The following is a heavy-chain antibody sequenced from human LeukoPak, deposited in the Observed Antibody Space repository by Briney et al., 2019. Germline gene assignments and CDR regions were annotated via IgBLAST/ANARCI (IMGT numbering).Heavy chain of an antibody. D-gene: IGHD3-16*02. J-gene: IGHJ4*02. V-gene: IGHV1-8*03. CDR2: VNPNSGNT. CDR3: ARRDTFGGVIVSGYYFDY. CDR1: GYTFTGYY. Sequence: ASVKVSCKASGYTFTGYYMHWVRQAPGQGLEWMGWVNPNSGNTGYAQKFQGRVTITRNTSISTAYMELSSLRSEDAAVYYCARRDTFGGVIVSGYYFDYWGQGTLVTVSS.